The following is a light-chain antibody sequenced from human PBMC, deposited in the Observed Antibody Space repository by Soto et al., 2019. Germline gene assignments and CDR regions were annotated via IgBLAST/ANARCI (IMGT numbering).Light chain of an antibody. CDR2: WAS. V-gene: IGKV4-1*01. CDR1: QSIFYSSSNNNY. CDR3: QQYYGTPQP. J-gene: IGKJ1*01. Sequence: DIVMTQSPDSLAVSLGERATINCNSSQSIFYSSSNNNYLAWFQQKPGQPPKLLIYWASTRQSGVPDRFSGSGSGTDLTLTISSLQAEDVAVYYCQQYYGTPQPFGQGTKV.